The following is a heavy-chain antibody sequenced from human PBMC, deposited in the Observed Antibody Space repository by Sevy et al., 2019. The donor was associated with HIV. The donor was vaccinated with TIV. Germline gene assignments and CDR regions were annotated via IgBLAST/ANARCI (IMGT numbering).Heavy chain of an antibody. D-gene: IGHD2-15*01. CDR3: AKNLGVVVAATGHSAFDI. Sequence: GGCLRLSCAASGFTFSSYAMNWVRQAPGKGLEWVSAISGSGGSTYYADSVKGRFTISRDNSKNTLYLQMNSLRAEDTAVYYCAKNLGVVVAATGHSAFDIWGQGTMVTVSS. CDR2: ISGSGGST. J-gene: IGHJ3*02. CDR1: GFTFSSYA. V-gene: IGHV3-23*01.